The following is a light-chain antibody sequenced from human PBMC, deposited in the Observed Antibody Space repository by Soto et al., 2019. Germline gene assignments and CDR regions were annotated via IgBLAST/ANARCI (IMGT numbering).Light chain of an antibody. J-gene: IGKJ4*01. CDR1: QSLSSY. V-gene: IGKV3-11*01. Sequence: EIVLTQSPATLSLSPGDRATITCRASQSLSSYLAWYQQKRGQAPRLLIYDASKRETGIPARFSGSGSGTDFTLSISSLEPEDFAVYYCQQRSDWPRTFGGGTKVEIK. CDR2: DAS. CDR3: QQRSDWPRT.